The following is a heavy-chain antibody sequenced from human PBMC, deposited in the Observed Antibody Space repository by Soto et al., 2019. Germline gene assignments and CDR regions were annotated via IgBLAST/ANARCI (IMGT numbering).Heavy chain of an antibody. Sequence: QVQLVQSGAEVKKPGASVKVSCKASGYTFTSYDINWVRQATGQGLEWMGWMNPNSGNTAYAQKFPGRVTMTRNTSISTADMELSSLRSEDTAVYSWARDLQQLVNWGQGTLVTVSS. CDR2: MNPNSGNT. CDR3: ARDLQQLVN. CDR1: GYTFTSYD. J-gene: IGHJ4*02. V-gene: IGHV1-8*01. D-gene: IGHD6-13*01.